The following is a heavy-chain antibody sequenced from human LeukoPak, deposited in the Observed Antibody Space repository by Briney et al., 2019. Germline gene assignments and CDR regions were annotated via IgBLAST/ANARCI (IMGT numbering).Heavy chain of an antibody. J-gene: IGHJ3*02. CDR1: EYTFTSYA. V-gene: IGHV1-3*03. CDR3: ARDRAPKTVTSEADAFDI. Sequence: ASVKVSCKASEYTFTSYAIHWVRQAPGQRLEWMGWINAGNGDTKYSQEFQGRLTITRDTSATTAYMELSSLTSEDMAVYYCARDRAPKTVTSEADAFDIWGQGTMVTVSS. CDR2: INAGNGDT. D-gene: IGHD4-17*01.